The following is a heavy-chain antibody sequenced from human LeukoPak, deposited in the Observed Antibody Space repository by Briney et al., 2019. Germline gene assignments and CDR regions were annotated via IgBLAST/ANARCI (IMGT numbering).Heavy chain of an antibody. V-gene: IGHV4-59*12. J-gene: IGHJ4*02. CDR3: ARDRDYGGNSRYFDY. Sequence: SETLSLTCRVSDDSISSYYWNWIRQPPGKPLEWIGYTHYSGNTNYNPSLKSRVTTLVDMSKNQFSLKLSSVTAADTAVYYCARDRDYGGNSRYFDYWGQGTLVTVSS. CDR1: DDSISSYY. CDR2: THYSGNT. D-gene: IGHD4-23*01.